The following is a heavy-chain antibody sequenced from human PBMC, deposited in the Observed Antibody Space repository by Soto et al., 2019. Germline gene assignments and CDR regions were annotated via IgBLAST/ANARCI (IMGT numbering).Heavy chain of an antibody. D-gene: IGHD3-22*01. V-gene: IGHV4-59*01. J-gene: IGHJ6*02. Sequence: NPSETLSLTCTVSGGSISSYYWSWIRQPPGKGLEWIGYIYYSGSTNYNPSLKSRVTISVDTSKNQFSLKLSSVTAADTAVYYCARWGKYYYDSSGSPRYYGMDVWGQGTTVTVSS. CDR3: ARWGKYYYDSSGSPRYYGMDV. CDR1: GGSISSYY. CDR2: IYYSGST.